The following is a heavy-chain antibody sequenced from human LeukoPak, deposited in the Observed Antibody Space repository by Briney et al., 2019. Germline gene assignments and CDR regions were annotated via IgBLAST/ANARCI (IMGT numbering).Heavy chain of an antibody. V-gene: IGHV3-9*01. Sequence: GGSLRLSCAASGFTFDDYAMHWVRQAPGKGLEWVSGISWNSGSIGYADSVKGRFTISRDNAKNSLYLQMNSLRAEDTAVYYCARVTTVVTPYYYYYMDVWGKGTTVTVSS. CDR1: GFTFDDYA. D-gene: IGHD4-23*01. CDR3: ARVTTVVTPYYYYYMDV. J-gene: IGHJ6*03. CDR2: ISWNSGSI.